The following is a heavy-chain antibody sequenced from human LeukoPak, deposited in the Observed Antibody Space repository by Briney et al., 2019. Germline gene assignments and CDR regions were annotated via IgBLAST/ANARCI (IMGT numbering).Heavy chain of an antibody. CDR1: GFTFGSYW. J-gene: IGHJ4*02. Sequence: GGSLRLSCAASGFTFGSYWMHWVRQAPGKGLVWVSRINSDGGDTIYADSVKGRFTISRDNAKNTLFLQMNSLRAEDTAVYYCARDEKIVGASGQDYWGQGTLVTVSS. CDR2: INSDGGDT. V-gene: IGHV3-74*01. D-gene: IGHD1-26*01. CDR3: ARDEKIVGASGQDY.